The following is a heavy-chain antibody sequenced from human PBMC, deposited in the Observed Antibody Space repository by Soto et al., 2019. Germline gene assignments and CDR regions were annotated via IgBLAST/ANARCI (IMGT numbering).Heavy chain of an antibody. CDR3: ARASGESYPGSRVFDA. Sequence: EVQLLESGGDLVQPGGSLRLSCAASGFTFSSNAMSWVRQAPGKGLEWVSVITTTGGDTLYADSVKGRFTISRDNSKNTLYLQMNSRRAEDTAIYYCARASGESYPGSRVFDAWGQGTRVTVSS. D-gene: IGHD3-10*01. CDR1: GFTFSSNA. J-gene: IGHJ4*02. V-gene: IGHV3-23*01. CDR2: ITTTGGDT.